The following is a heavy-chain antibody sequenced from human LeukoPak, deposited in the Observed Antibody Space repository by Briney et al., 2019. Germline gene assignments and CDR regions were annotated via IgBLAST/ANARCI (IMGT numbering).Heavy chain of an antibody. CDR2: INSDGSST. CDR3: ARDTPDYDYVWGFDY. CDR1: GFTFSSYW. Sequence: PGGSLRLSCAASGFTFSSYWMHWVRQAPGKGLVWVSRINSDGSSTSYADSVKGRFTISRDNAKNTLYLQMNSLRAEDTAVYYCARDTPDYDYVWGFDYWGQGTLVTVSS. V-gene: IGHV3-74*01. D-gene: IGHD3-16*01. J-gene: IGHJ4*02.